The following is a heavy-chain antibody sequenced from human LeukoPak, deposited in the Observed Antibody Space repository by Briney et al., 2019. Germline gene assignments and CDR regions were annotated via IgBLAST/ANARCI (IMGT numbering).Heavy chain of an antibody. Sequence: PSETLSLTCTVSGDSISSGSYHWGWIRQSPGKGLEWIGYIYYSGSTYYNPSLKSRVTISVDTSKNQFSLKLSSVTAADTAVYYCARCANYDSSGYPLLSFDYWGQGTLVTVSS. CDR1: GDSISSGSYH. CDR3: ARCANYDSSGYPLLSFDY. V-gene: IGHV4-31*03. D-gene: IGHD3-22*01. CDR2: IYYSGST. J-gene: IGHJ4*02.